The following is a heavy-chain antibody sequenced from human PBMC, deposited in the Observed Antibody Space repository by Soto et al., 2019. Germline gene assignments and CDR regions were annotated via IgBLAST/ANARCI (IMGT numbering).Heavy chain of an antibody. Sequence: RASVKVSCKASGYTFTSYAMHWVRQAPGQRLEWMGWINAGNGNTKYSQKFQGRVTITRDTSASTAYMELSSLRSEDTAVYYCARGWIAVAGPLEASYYFDYWGQGTLVTVSS. CDR3: ARGWIAVAGPLEASYYFDY. CDR1: GYTFTSYA. CDR2: INAGNGNT. J-gene: IGHJ4*02. V-gene: IGHV1-3*01. D-gene: IGHD6-19*01.